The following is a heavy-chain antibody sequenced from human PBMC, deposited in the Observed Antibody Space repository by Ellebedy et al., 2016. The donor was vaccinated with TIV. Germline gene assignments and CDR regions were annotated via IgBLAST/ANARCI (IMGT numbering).Heavy chain of an antibody. V-gene: IGHV1-18*04. J-gene: IGHJ5*02. CDR3: ARGFYERFDP. D-gene: IGHD2/OR15-2a*01. CDR1: GYKFSSCG. CDR2: ISAFNGDT. Sequence: ASVKVSCKASGYKFSSCGISWVRQAPGQGLEWMGWISAFNGDTNYAQKFQGRVTMTTDTFTSTAYMELRNLTSDDTAVYYCARGFYERFDPWGQGTLVTVSS.